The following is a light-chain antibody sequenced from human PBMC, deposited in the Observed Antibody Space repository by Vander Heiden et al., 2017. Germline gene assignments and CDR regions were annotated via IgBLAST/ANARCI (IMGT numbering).Light chain of an antibody. CDR1: ALPKKY. V-gene: IGLV3-25*03. Sequence: SYELTQPPPVSVSPGQTARIRCSGDALPKKYIYWYQQKAGRAPELVIYKDTGRASGIPGRFSGSSSGTTVTLTASGAQAEDGADYYWQSADSTVVFGGGTRLSVL. CDR3: QSADSTVV. CDR2: KDT. J-gene: IGLJ2*01.